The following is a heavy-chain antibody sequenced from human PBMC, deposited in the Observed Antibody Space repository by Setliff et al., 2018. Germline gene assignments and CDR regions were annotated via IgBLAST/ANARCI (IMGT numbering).Heavy chain of an antibody. CDR1: GGFIRDYY. V-gene: IGHV4-59*01. CDR2: IYYRGTT. Sequence: SETLSLTCTVSGGFIRDYYWNWIRQSPGKGLEWIGYIYYRGTTNYNSSLKSRVTLSIDMSKNQFSLKLSSATAADTVVYFCAAVGIDAGGGWFDPWGHGIPVTVSS. D-gene: IGHD1-26*01. J-gene: IGHJ5*02. CDR3: AAVGIDAGGGWFDP.